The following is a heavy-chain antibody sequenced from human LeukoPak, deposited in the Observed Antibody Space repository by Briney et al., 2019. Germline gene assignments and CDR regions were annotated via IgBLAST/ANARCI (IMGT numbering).Heavy chain of an antibody. D-gene: IGHD5/OR15-5a*01. Sequence: GSLRLSCAASGFTFSSYGMHWVRQAPGKGLEWVAVISYDGSNKYYADSVKGRFTISRDNSKNTLYLQMNSLRAEDTAVYYCARDVSYWGQGTLVTVSS. V-gene: IGHV3-30*03. J-gene: IGHJ4*02. CDR3: ARDVSY. CDR2: ISYDGSNK. CDR1: GFTFSSYG.